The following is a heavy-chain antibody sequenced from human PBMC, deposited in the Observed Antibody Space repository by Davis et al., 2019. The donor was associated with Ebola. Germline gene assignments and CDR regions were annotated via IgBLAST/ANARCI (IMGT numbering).Heavy chain of an antibody. V-gene: IGHV4-30-4*01. CDR2: IYDSGST. CDR1: GASVSSGGYY. J-gene: IGHJ3*02. CDR3: ARDWGSYYYDSIGAAYDI. Sequence: PSETLSLTCTVSGASVSSGGYYWSWIRQSPGKGLEWIGDIYDSGSTDYNPSLRSRISISGDTSKNQFSLKVISVTVADTAVYYCARDWGSYYYDSIGAAYDIWGQGTMVTASS. D-gene: IGHD3-22*01.